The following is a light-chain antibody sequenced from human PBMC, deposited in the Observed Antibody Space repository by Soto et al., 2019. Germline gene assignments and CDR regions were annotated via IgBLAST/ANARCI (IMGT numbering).Light chain of an antibody. V-gene: IGLV2-14*01. CDR2: EVS. J-gene: IGLJ3*02. CDR1: SSDVGGYAY. CDR3: GTWDSSLSAGV. Sequence: QSALTQPASVSGSPGQSITISCTGTSSDVGGYAYVSWYQQYPGKAPKLIISEVSNRPSGISHRFSGSRSGNTASLTISGLQAEDEADYYCGTWDSSLSAGVFGGGTKLTVL.